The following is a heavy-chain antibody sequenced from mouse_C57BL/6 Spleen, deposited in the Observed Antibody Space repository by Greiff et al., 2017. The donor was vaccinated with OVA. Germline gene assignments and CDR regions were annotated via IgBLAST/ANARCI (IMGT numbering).Heavy chain of an antibody. Sequence: EVKVEESGGGLVQPGGSMKLSCVASGFTFSNYWMNWVRQSPEKGLEWVAQIRLKSDNYATHYAESVKGRFTISRDDSKSSVYLQMNNLRAADTGIYYCTVYDYDGFAYWGQGTLVTVSA. CDR2: IRLKSDNYAT. V-gene: IGHV6-3*01. D-gene: IGHD2-4*01. CDR1: GFTFSNYW. CDR3: TVYDYDGFAY. J-gene: IGHJ3*01.